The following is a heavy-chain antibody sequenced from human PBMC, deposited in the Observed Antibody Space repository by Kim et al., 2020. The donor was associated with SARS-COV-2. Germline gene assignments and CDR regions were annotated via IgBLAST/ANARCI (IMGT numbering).Heavy chain of an antibody. V-gene: IGHV1-3*01. CDR1: GYTFTSYA. CDR2: INAGNGNT. CDR3: ARPSGYSSGWQGDFQH. J-gene: IGHJ1*01. Sequence: ASVKVSCKASGYTFTSYAMHWVRQAPGQRLEWMGWINAGNGNTKYSQKFQGRVTITRDTSASTAYMELSSLRSEDTAVYYCARPSGYSSGWQGDFQHWGQGTLVTVSS. D-gene: IGHD6-19*01.